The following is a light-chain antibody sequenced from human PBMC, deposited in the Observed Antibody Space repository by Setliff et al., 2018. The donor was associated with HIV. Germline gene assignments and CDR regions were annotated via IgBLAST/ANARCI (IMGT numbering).Light chain of an antibody. CDR1: SSDIGRHNH. J-gene: IGLJ1*01. CDR2: ELS. Sequence: QSALTQPPSASGSPGQSVAISCTGTSSDIGRHNHVSWYQQYPGKAPKLMIYELSQRPSGVPDRFSGSKSGNTASLTVSGLQAEDEADYYCASYAGDGVHDIYVFGTGTKVTVL. V-gene: IGLV2-8*01. CDR3: ASYAGDGVHDIYV.